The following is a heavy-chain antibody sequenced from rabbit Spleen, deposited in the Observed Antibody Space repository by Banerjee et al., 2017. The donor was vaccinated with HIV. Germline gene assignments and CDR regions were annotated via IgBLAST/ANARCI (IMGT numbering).Heavy chain of an antibody. CDR1: GFSFSSYYY. CDR3: AKAEIGYVGAGYAYFNL. CDR2: SNVGASAT. J-gene: IGHJ4*01. Sequence: QEQLEESGGGLVKPGGTLTLTCKASGFSFSSYYYMCWVRQAPGKGLEWIACSNVGASATYYASWAKGRFTISKTSSTTVTLQMTSLTAADTATYFCAKAEIGYVGAGYAYFNLWGQGTLVTVS. V-gene: IGHV1S45*01. D-gene: IGHD6-1*01.